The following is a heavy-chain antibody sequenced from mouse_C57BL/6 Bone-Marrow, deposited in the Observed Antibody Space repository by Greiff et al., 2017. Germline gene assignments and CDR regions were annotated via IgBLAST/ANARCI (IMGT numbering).Heavy chain of an antibody. V-gene: IGHV1-81*01. J-gene: IGHJ2*01. Sequence: VQLQQSGAELARPGASVKLSCKASGYTFTSYGIHWVKQRPGQGLEWIGEIYPRSGTTYYTEKFKGQDTLTADKSSSTAYMKLGSLTSDDSAVYFCARRAYDDDSWADYWGQGTPLTVSS. D-gene: IGHD2-12*01. CDR3: ARRAYDDDSWADY. CDR1: GYTFTSYG. CDR2: IYPRSGTT.